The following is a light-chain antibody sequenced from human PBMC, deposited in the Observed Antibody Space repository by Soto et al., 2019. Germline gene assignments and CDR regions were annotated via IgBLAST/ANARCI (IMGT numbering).Light chain of an antibody. J-gene: IGKJ5*01. CDR1: QSLLHITGETF. CDR2: EVS. CDR3: MQSTQLPPT. Sequence: DVVMTQTPLSLSVAPGQPASISCKSSQSLLHITGETFLFWYLQKPGQSPQLLIYEVSTRVSGVPDRFSGSGSGTGFTLEISRVETDDVGIYYCMQSTQLPPTLGQGTRLGIE. V-gene: IGKV2D-29*02.